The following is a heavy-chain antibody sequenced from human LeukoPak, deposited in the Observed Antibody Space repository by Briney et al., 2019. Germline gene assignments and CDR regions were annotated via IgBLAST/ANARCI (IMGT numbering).Heavy chain of an antibody. J-gene: IGHJ4*02. V-gene: IGHV3-21*01. CDR1: GFTFSSYA. CDR2: ISSSSAYI. Sequence: GGSLRLSCVVSGFTFSSYAMSWVRQAPGKGLEWVSSISSSSAYISYADSVKGRFTISRDNPKNSLYLQMNNLRDEDTAVYYCARALTDTTLESFDQWGQGTLVAVSS. D-gene: IGHD1-1*01. CDR3: ARALTDTTLESFDQ.